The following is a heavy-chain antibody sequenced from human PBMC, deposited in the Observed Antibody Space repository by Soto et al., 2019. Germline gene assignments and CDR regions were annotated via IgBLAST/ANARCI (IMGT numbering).Heavy chain of an antibody. Sequence: PGGSLRLSCAASGFTFSSYAMSWVRQAPGKGLEWVVVISDGGSNKYYADSVKGRFTISRDNSKNTLYLQMNSLRAEDTAVYYCARANDDFWSSQGYWGQGTLVTVSS. CDR2: ISDGGSNK. J-gene: IGHJ4*02. V-gene: IGHV3-30-3*01. CDR3: ARANDDFWSSQGY. CDR1: GFTFSSYA. D-gene: IGHD3-3*01.